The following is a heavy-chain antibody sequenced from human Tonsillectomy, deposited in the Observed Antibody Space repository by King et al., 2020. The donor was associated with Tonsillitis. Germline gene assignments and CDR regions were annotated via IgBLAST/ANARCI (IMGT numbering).Heavy chain of an antibody. Sequence: DVQLVQSGAEVKKPGESLKISCKGSGYRFTNYWIDWVRQMPGKGLDWMGSIYPGDSETRYSPSFQGQVTISADKSINTAYLQWSSLKASDTAIYYCARGQWGSDYWGQGTLVTVSS. CDR2: IYPGDSET. CDR1: GYRFTNYW. D-gene: IGHD1-26*01. V-gene: IGHV5-51*01. J-gene: IGHJ4*02. CDR3: ARGQWGSDY.